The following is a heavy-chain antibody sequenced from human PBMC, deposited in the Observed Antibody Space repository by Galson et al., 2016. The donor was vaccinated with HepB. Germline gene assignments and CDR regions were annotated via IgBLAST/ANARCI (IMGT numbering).Heavy chain of an antibody. CDR2: ITRSGDAT. V-gene: IGHV3-23*01. D-gene: IGHD3-16*01. CDR1: GFSFSNSG. CDR3: GKHGGFDY. Sequence: SLRLSCAASGFSFSNSGMSWVRQAPGRGLEWVSGITRSGDATHYDDFVKGRFTISRDNSKNTLYLYMNNLTAGDTAIYYCGKHGGFDYWGQGALVTVSS. J-gene: IGHJ4*02.